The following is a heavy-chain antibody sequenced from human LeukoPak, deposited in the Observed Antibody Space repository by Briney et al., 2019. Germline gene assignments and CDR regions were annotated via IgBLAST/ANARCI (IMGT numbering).Heavy chain of an antibody. J-gene: IGHJ3*02. Sequence: SETLSLTCTVSGGSISSYYWSWIRQPAGKGLEWIGRIYTSGSTNYNPSLKSRVTMSVDTSKNQFSLKLSSVTAADTAVYYCARESMTTVTLDAFDIWGQGTMVTVSS. D-gene: IGHD4-11*01. CDR1: GGSISSYY. CDR2: IYTSGST. CDR3: ARESMTTVTLDAFDI. V-gene: IGHV4-4*07.